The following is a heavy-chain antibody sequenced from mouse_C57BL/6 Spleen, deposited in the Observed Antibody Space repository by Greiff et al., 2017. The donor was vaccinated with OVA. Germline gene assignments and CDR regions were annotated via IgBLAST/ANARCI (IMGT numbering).Heavy chain of an antibody. J-gene: IGHJ2*01. V-gene: IGHV1-59*01. CDR3: ARDYGSSQYYFDY. D-gene: IGHD1-1*01. Sequence: LQQPGAELVRPGTSVKLSCKASGYTFTSYWMHWVKQRPGQGLEWIGVIDPSDSYTNYNQKFKGKATLTVDTSSSTAYMQLSSLTSEDSAVYYCARDYGSSQYYFDYWGQGTTLTVSS. CDR2: IDPSDSYT. CDR1: GYTFTSYW.